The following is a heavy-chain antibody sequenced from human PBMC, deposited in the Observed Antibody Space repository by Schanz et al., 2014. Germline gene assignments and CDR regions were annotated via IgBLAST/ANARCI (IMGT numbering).Heavy chain of an antibody. D-gene: IGHD5-12*01. CDR2: IYSRGSS. CDR3: ARGGSVATIAPYTWFDP. V-gene: IGHV4-61*02. CDR1: GGSISSATYY. Sequence: QVQLQESGPGLVKPSQTLSLTCTVSGGSISSATYYWSWVRQPAGKGLEWIGRIYSRGSSTYNPSLKSRVTISRAASNNQSPLKLNSVTAADTAVYYCARGGSVATIAPYTWFDPWGQGTLVTVSS. J-gene: IGHJ5*02.